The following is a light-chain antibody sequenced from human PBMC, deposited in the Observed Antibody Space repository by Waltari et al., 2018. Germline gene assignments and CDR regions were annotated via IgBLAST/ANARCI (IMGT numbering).Light chain of an antibody. CDR1: QSINNY. V-gene: IGKV3-11*01. CDR2: AS. Sequence: DIDLTQSPATLSLSPGERATHSCSASQSINNYLAWYQQKPGQAPRPLRASNRATGIPARFSGSGSGTDFFLTISSLDPEDFAVYSCQQRSSWPRTFGQGTRVEIK. J-gene: IGKJ1*01. CDR3: QQRSSWPRT.